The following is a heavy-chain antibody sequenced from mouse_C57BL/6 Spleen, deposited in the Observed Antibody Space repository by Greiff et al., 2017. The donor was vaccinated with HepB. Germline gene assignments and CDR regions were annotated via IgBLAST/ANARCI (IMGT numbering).Heavy chain of an antibody. J-gene: IGHJ2*01. CDR1: GYTFTSYW. V-gene: IGHV1-59*01. CDR3: ARKDYGGYYFDY. D-gene: IGHD2-4*01. CDR2: IDPSDSYT. Sequence: QVQLQQPGAELVRPGTSVKLSCKASGYTFTSYWMHWVKQRPGQGLEWIGVIDPSDSYTNYNQKFKGKATLTVDTSSSTAYMQLSSLTSEDSAVCYCARKDYGGYYFDYWGQGTTLTVSS.